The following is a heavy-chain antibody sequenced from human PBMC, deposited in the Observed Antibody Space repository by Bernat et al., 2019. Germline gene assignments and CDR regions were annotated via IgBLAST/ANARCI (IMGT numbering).Heavy chain of an antibody. D-gene: IGHD2/OR15-2a*01. CDR2: IKSKTDGGTT. J-gene: IGHJ4*02. V-gene: IGHV3-15*01. CDR3: TTHPGIEVLDY. CDR1: GFTFSNAW. Sequence: EVQLVESGGGLVKPVGSLRLSCAASGFTFSNAWMSWVRQAPGKGLEWVGRIKSKTDGGTTDYAAPVKGRFTISRDDSKNTLYLQMNSLKTEDTAVYYCTTHPGIEVLDYWGQGTLGTVSS.